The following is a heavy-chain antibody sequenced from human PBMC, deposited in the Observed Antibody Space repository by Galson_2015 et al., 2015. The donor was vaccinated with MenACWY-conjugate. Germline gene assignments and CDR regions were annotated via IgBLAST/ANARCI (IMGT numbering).Heavy chain of an antibody. CDR3: ARLGGSYRTTSLFDY. D-gene: IGHD1-26*01. V-gene: IGHV3-74*01. CDR2: VNSDGSGT. J-gene: IGHJ4*02. CDR1: GFTFSTYW. Sequence: SLRLSCAASGFTFSTYWMHWVRQAPGKGLVWVSRVNSDGSGTGYADSVKGRFTISRDNAKNTLYLQMNSLRAEDTAVYYCARLGGSYRTTSLFDYWGLGTLVTVSS.